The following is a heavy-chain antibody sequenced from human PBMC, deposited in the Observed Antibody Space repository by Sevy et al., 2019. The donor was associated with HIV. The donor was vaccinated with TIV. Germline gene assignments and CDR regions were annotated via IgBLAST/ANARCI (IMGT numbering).Heavy chain of an antibody. J-gene: IGHJ4*02. Sequence: SETLSLTCAVYGESFSNYYWSWIRLSPGKGLESIGEIDHSGRSDYNPSLKSRVTLSVDRSKIQFSLKLTSVTAADTAVYYCARGPKPLRSDYGDYRGVGYYFDSWGQGTLVTVSS. D-gene: IGHD4-17*01. CDR1: GESFSNYY. V-gene: IGHV4-34*01. CDR3: ARGPKPLRSDYGDYRGVGYYFDS. CDR2: IDHSGRS.